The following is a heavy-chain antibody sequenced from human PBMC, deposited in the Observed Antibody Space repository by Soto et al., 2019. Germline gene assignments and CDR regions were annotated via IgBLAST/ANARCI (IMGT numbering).Heavy chain of an antibody. J-gene: IGHJ4*02. V-gene: IGHV3-30-3*01. CDR3: ERDPLYRQEAYYFEY. D-gene: IGHD2-2*02. CDR2: ISYDGSNK. CDR1: GFTVSDNY. Sequence: GGSLRLSCAALGFTVSDNYITWVRQAPGKGLEWVAVISYDGSNKYYADSVKGRFTISRDNSKNTLYVQLNSLRAEDTAVYYCERDPLYRQEAYYFEYWGQGTLVTVSS.